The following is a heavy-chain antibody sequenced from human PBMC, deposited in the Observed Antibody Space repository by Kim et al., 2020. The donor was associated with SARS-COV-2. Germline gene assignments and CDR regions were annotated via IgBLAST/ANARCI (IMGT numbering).Heavy chain of an antibody. CDR1: GFTFSSYA. CDR2: ISGSGGST. D-gene: IGHD4-17*01. J-gene: IGHJ6*02. Sequence: GGSLRLSCAASGFTFSSYAMSWVRQATGKGLEWVSAISGSGGSTYYADSVKGRFTISRDNSKNTLYLQMNSLRAEDTAVYYCAKGTVTTVTTRGYYYYGMDVWGQGTTVTVSS. CDR3: AKGTVTTVTTRGYYYYGMDV. V-gene: IGHV3-23*01.